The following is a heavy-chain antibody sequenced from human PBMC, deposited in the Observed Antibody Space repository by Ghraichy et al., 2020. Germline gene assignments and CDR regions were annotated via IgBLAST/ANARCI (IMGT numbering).Heavy chain of an antibody. V-gene: IGHV3-23*01. CDR1: RFAFGFTFSNNA. Sequence: GESLNISCAASRFAFGFTFSNNAISWVRQAPGKGLEWVSTISGNGGTTYYADSVKGRLTISRDNSKNTVFLQMNSLRAEDTAVYYCASRAYFGSGNYYYYYFDYWGQGTLVTVSS. CDR3: ASRAYFGSGNYYYYYFDY. CDR2: ISGNGGTT. D-gene: IGHD3-10*01. J-gene: IGHJ4*02.